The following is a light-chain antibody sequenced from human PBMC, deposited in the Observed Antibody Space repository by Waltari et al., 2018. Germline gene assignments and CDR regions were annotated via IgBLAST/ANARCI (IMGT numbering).Light chain of an antibody. CDR2: QDG. J-gene: IGLJ2*01. CDR3: QAWDTSTVV. CDR1: ELGDKY. Sequence: SYELTQPPSVSVSPGQTASITCSGDELGDKYVCWYQQKPGQSPMLVIYQDGERPSGIRDRFAVSNSGNTATLTISGTQAMDEADYYCQAWDTSTVVFGGGTELTVL. V-gene: IGLV3-1*01.